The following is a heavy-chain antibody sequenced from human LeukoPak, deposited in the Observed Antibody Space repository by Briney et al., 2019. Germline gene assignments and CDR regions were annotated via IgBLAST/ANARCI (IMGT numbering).Heavy chain of an antibody. Sequence: SETLSLTCTVSGDSITTYYWSWIRQPPGKGLEWIAYIYYTGNTNYNPSLKSRVTISVDTSKNQISLKLSSVTAADTAVYYCATAPHTYYFDYWGQGTLVTVSS. CDR1: GDSITTYY. V-gene: IGHV4-59*01. CDR3: ATAPHTYYFDY. J-gene: IGHJ4*02. CDR2: IYYTGNT.